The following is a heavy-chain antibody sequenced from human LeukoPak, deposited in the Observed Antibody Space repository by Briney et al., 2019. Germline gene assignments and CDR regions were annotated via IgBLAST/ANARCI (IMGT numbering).Heavy chain of an antibody. CDR1: GGSISSSPYY. CDR2: IYYSGTT. V-gene: IGHV4-39*07. Sequence: SETLSLTCTVSGGSISSSPYYWGWIRQPPGKGLEWIGSIYYSGTTHYSPSLESRVTISVDTSKNQFSLKLSSVTAADTAVYYCARGGGDYYMDVWGKGTTVTVSS. D-gene: IGHD3-10*01. J-gene: IGHJ6*03. CDR3: ARGGGDYYMDV.